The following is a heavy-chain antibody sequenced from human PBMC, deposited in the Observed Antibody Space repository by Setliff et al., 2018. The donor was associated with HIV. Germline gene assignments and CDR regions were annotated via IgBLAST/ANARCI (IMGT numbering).Heavy chain of an antibody. J-gene: IGHJ4*02. CDR1: GGSLRLSCEASGFN. CDR2: IHHGGGT. Sequence: SETLSLTCAVYGGSLRLSCEASGFNFATAWMNWIRQSPGKGLEWIGEIHHGGGTKYNPSLKSRVTVSLDMSKNQFSLKLNSLTAADTGVYYCATFFVSTATTQDYWGQGTLVTVS. D-gene: IGHD4-17*01. CDR3: ATFFVSTATTQDY. V-gene: IGHV4-34*01.